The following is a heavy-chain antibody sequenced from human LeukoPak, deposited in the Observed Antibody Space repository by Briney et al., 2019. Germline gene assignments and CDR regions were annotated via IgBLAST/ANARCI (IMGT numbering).Heavy chain of an antibody. Sequence: SETQSLTCTVSGDSISSHYWSWIRQPPGKGLEWIGYIYNSGSTNYNPSLKSRVTISVDTSKNQFSLNLSSVTAADTAVYYCARGHYYDSSGDYWGQGTLVTVSS. CDR3: ARGHYYDSSGDY. V-gene: IGHV4-59*11. J-gene: IGHJ4*02. D-gene: IGHD3-22*01. CDR2: IYNSGST. CDR1: GDSISSHY.